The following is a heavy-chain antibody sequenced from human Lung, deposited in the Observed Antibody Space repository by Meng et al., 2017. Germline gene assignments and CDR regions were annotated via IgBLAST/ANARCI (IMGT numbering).Heavy chain of an antibody. CDR1: GGSVSDYY. D-gene: IGHD4-11*01. V-gene: IGHV4-34*01. CDR3: ARGPTTMAHDFDY. Sequence: QVQLQQLGAGLLKPSETLSLACVVSGGSVSDYYWSWIRQPPGKGLDWIGEINHSGSTNYNPSLESRATISVDTSQNNLSLKLSSVTAADSAVYYCARGPTTMAHDFDYWGQGTLVTVSS. CDR2: INHSGST. J-gene: IGHJ4*02.